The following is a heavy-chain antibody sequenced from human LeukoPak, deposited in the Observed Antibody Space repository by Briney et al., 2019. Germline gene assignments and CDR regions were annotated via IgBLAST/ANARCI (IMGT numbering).Heavy chain of an antibody. CDR3: ARDGYCSSTSCYGWGYYYYGMDV. D-gene: IGHD2-2*03. V-gene: IGHV3-21*01. CDR2: ISSSSSYI. CDR1: GFTFSSYS. Sequence: GGSLRLSCAASGFTFSSYSMNWVRQAPGKGLEWVSSISSSSSYIYYADSVKGRFTISRDNAKNSLYLQMNSLRAEDTAVYYCARDGYCSSTSCYGWGYYYYGMDVWGQGTTVTVSS. J-gene: IGHJ6*02.